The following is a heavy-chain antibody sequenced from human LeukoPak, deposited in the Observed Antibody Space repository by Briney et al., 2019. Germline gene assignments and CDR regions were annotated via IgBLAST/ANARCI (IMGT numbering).Heavy chain of an antibody. Sequence: ESLRIPCKGSGYRFTNYCISGVRQMPGKGLDWMGRIDPSDSYTNDSPSFQGHVTISADKSIGTAYLQWSSLKASDTAMYYCARHGFGPVGAFDIWGQGTMVTASS. CDR1: GYRFTNYC. D-gene: IGHD5-24*01. J-gene: IGHJ3*02. V-gene: IGHV5-10-1*01. CDR3: ARHGFGPVGAFDI. CDR2: IDPSDSYT.